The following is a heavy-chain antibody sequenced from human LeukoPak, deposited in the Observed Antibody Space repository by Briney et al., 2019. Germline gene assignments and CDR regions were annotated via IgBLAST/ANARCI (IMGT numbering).Heavy chain of an antibody. V-gene: IGHV3-23*01. Sequence: GGSLRLSCAASGFSFGSFAMSWVRQAPGKGLEWVSGIIGSGGTTFYADSVKGRFTISRDNSKNTLYLQMNSLRAEDTAVYYCAKVGGELLTPYYYYYMDVWGKGTTVTVSS. D-gene: IGHD3-10*01. CDR1: GFSFGSFA. CDR3: AKVGGELLTPYYYYYMDV. CDR2: IIGSGGTT. J-gene: IGHJ6*03.